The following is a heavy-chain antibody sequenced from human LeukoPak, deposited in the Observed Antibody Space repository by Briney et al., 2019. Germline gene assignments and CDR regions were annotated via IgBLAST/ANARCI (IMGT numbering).Heavy chain of an antibody. CDR3: ARTETYYYGSGSYRDY. Sequence: PSETLSLTCTVSGGSISSYYWSWIRQPAGKGLEWIGRIYTSGSTNYNPSLKSRVTMSVDTSKNQFSLKLSSVTAADTAVYHCARTETYYYGSGSYRDYWGQGTLVTVSS. J-gene: IGHJ4*02. V-gene: IGHV4-4*07. D-gene: IGHD3-10*01. CDR1: GGSISSYY. CDR2: IYTSGST.